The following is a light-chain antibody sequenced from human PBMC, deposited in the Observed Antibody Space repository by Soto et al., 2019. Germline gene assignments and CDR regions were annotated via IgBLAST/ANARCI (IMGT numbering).Light chain of an antibody. CDR1: QTINNN. CDR2: GAS. CDR3: QQYNNWPQT. J-gene: IGKJ1*01. V-gene: IGKV3-15*01. Sequence: VMTQAPATLSVSPGERATLSCRASQTINNNVAWYQLKDGQVPRLLIYGASTRATYVPARFSGSGSGTEFTLTISSLQSEDFAEYHCQQYNNWPQTFGQGTKVEIK.